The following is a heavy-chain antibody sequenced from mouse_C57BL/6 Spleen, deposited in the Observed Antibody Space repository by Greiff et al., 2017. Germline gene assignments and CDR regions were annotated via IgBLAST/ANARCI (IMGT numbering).Heavy chain of an antibody. CDR1: GFTFSSYA. V-gene: IGHV5-4*03. CDR2: ISDGGSYT. Sequence: EVKLMESGGGLVKPGGSLKLSCAASGFTFSSYAMSWVRQTPEKRLEWVATISDGGSYTYYPDNVKGRFTISRDNAKNNLYLQMSHLKSEDTAMYYCARGGEVTALDYWGQGTTLTVSS. CDR3: ARGGEVTALDY. D-gene: IGHD2-2*01. J-gene: IGHJ2*01.